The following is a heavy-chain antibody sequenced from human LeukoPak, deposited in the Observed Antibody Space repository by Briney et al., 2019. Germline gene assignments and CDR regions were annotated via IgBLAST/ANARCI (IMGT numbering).Heavy chain of an antibody. J-gene: IGHJ4*02. CDR3: ARDWRVDY. V-gene: IGHV3-74*01. CDR2: INGDGNST. CDR1: GLTFGGYY. Sequence: PGGSLRLSCAASGLTFGGYYMHWVRQTPGKGLVWVSRINGDGNSTIYADSVKGRFTISRDNAKNTLYLQMNSLRAEDTAVYYCARDWRVDYWGQGTLVTVSS.